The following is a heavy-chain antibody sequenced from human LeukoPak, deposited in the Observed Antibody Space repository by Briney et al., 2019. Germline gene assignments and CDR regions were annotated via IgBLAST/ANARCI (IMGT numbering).Heavy chain of an antibody. CDR2: IYYSGST. J-gene: IGHJ4*02. CDR1: GGSISSSSYY. V-gene: IGHV4-39*01. Sequence: SETLSLTCTVSGGSISSSSYYWGWIRQPPGKGLEWIGSIYYSGSTYYNPSLKSRVTISVDTSKNQFSLKLSSVTAADTAVYYCARHGPQSIAARLYFDYWGQGTLVTVSS. CDR3: ARHGPQSIAARLYFDY. D-gene: IGHD6-6*01.